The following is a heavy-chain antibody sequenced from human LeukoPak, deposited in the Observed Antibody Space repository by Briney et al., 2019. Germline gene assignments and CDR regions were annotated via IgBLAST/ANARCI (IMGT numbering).Heavy chain of an antibody. J-gene: IGHJ4*02. CDR3: PRIVELLWFGEPWGEYSEYFDY. CDR2: IKQDGSEK. V-gene: IGHV3-7*01. Sequence: AGGSLRLSCAASGFTFSSYWMSWVRQAPGKGLEWVANIKQDGSEKYYVDSVKGRFTISRDNAKNSLYLQMNSLRAEDTAVYYCPRIVELLWFGEPWGEYSEYFDYWGQGTLVTVSS. CDR1: GFTFSSYW. D-gene: IGHD3-10*01.